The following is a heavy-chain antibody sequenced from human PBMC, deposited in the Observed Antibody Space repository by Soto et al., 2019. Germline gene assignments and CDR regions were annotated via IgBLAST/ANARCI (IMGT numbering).Heavy chain of an antibody. Sequence: PGGSLRLSCSASGFLFSTYWMHWVRQVPGKGLVWVSRINSDGGSTTYADSVKGRFTISRDNAKSTLYLQLNSLRVEDTAVYYCASSLLTPFDYWGQGTLVTVSS. CDR2: INSDGGST. CDR3: ASSLLTPFDY. CDR1: GFLFSTYW. V-gene: IGHV3-74*01. J-gene: IGHJ4*02. D-gene: IGHD7-27*01.